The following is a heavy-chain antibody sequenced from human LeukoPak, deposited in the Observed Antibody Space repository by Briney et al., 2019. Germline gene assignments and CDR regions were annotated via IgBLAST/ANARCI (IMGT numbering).Heavy chain of an antibody. CDR1: GYTFTGYY. D-gene: IGHD6-6*01. V-gene: IGHV1-2*02. CDR3: ARERRGIGGIAARPPAAFDI. Sequence: ASVKVSCKASGYTFTGYYIHWVRQAPGQGLEWMGWINPNSGGTNYPQKFRGRVTMTRDTSISTAYMDLSRLRSDDTAVYYCARERRGIGGIAARPPAAFDIWGQGTMVTVSS. J-gene: IGHJ3*02. CDR2: INPNSGGT.